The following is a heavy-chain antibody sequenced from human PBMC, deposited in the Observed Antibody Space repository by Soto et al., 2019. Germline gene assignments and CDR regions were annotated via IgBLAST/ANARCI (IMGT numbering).Heavy chain of an antibody. D-gene: IGHD3-10*01. J-gene: IGHJ4*02. V-gene: IGHV3-23*01. CDR3: ARTREGILWFGESH. Sequence: PGGSLRLSCAASGFTFSSYAMSWVRQAPGKGLEWVSAISGSGGSTYYADSVKGRFTISRDNSKNTLYLQMNSLRAEDTAVYYCARTREGILWFGESHWGQGTLVTVSS. CDR2: ISGSGGST. CDR1: GFTFSSYA.